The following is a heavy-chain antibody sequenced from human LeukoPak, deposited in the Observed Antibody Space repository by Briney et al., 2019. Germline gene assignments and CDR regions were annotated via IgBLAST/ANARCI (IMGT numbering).Heavy chain of an antibody. CDR1: GFTFSSYG. Sequence: PGRSLRLSCAASGFTFSSYGMHWVRQAPGKGLEWVAVIWYDGSNKYYADSVKGRFTISTDNSKNTLYLQMNSLRAEVWVVYYWARYYFDSSGYFWGGFDYWGEGRLVTV. J-gene: IGHJ4*02. V-gene: IGHV3-33*08. D-gene: IGHD3-22*01. CDR2: IWYDGSNK. CDR3: ARYYFDSSGYFWGGFDY.